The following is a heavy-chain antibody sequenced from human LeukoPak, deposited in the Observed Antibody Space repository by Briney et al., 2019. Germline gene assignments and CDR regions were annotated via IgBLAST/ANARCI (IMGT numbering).Heavy chain of an antibody. CDR2: IYHSGST. Sequence: PSETLSLTCAVSGYSISSGYYWGWIRQPPGKGLEWIGSIYHSGSTYYNPSLKSRVTISVDTSKNQFSLKLSSVTAADTAVYYCAGAGLVTTHYWGQGTLVTVSS. CDR3: AGAGLVTTHY. J-gene: IGHJ4*02. D-gene: IGHD3-9*01. CDR1: GYSISSGYY. V-gene: IGHV4-38-2*01.